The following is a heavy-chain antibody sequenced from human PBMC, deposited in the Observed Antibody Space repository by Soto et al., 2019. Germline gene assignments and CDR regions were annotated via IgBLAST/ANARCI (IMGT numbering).Heavy chain of an antibody. CDR2: IYYSGST. Sequence: QVQLQESGPGLVKPSETLSLTCTVSGGSISSYYWSWIRQPPGKGLEWIGYIYYSGSTNYNPSLKSRVTISVDTSKNQFCLKLSSVTAADTAVYYCARGFQHFYGDYRYYYMDVWGKGTTVTVSS. D-gene: IGHD4-17*01. CDR3: ARGFQHFYGDYRYYYMDV. V-gene: IGHV4-59*01. J-gene: IGHJ6*03. CDR1: GGSISSYY.